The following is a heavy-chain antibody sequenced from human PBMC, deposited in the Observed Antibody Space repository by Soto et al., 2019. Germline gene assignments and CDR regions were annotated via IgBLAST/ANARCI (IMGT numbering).Heavy chain of an antibody. Sequence: QVQLVQSGAEVKKPGSSVKVSCKASGGTFSSYTISWVRQAPGQGLEWMGRIIPILGIANYAQKFQGRVTITADKSTSTAYMELSSLRSEDTAVYYCASPSGEFGEVGWFDPWGQGTLVTVSS. CDR1: GGTFSSYT. J-gene: IGHJ5*02. D-gene: IGHD3-10*01. V-gene: IGHV1-69*02. CDR3: ASPSGEFGEVGWFDP. CDR2: IIPILGIA.